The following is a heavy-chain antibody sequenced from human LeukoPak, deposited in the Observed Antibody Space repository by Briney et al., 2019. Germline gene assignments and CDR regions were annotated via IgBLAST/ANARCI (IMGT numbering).Heavy chain of an antibody. CDR2: ISTYNGNT. D-gene: IGHD1-7*01. CDR1: NYTFTSYG. J-gene: IGHJ4*02. Sequence: ASVKVSCKASNYTFTSYGIGWVRQAPGQGLEWMGWISTYNGNTNYAQKLQGRVTMSTDTSTSTAYLELRSLKSDDTAVYYCAREYNWNYDYWGQETLVTVSS. CDR3: AREYNWNYDY. V-gene: IGHV1-18*01.